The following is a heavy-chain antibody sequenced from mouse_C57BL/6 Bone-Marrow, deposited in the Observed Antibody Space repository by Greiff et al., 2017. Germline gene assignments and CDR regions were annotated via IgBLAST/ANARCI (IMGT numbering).Heavy chain of an antibody. J-gene: IGHJ2*01. CDR3: TKGDYDDY. D-gene: IGHD2-4*01. CDR2: IDPENGDT. V-gene: IGHV14-4*01. Sequence: VQLQQSGAELVRPGASVKLSCTASGFNIKDDYMHWVKQRPEQGLEWIGWIDPENGDTEYASKFQGKATITADTSSNTAYLQLSSLTSEDTAVYYCTKGDYDDYWGQGTTRTVSS. CDR1: GFNIKDDY.